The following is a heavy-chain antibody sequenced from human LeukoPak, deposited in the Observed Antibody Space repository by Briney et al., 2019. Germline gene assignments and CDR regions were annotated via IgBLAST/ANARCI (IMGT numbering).Heavy chain of an antibody. CDR1: GGSFSGYY. CDR3: AKIQSPGATFDN. J-gene: IGHJ4*02. D-gene: IGHD1-26*01. CDR2: INHSGST. Sequence: PSETLSLTCAVYGGSFSGYYWSWIRQPPGKGLEWIGEINHSGSTNYNPSLKSRVTISVDTSKNQFSLKLTSVTAADTAVYYCAKIQSPGATFDNWGQGTLVIVSS. V-gene: IGHV4-34*01.